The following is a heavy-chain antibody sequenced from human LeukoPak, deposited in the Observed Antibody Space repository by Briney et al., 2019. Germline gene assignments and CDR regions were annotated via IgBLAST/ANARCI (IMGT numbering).Heavy chain of an antibody. Sequence: SETLSLTCTVSGGSISSSSYYWGWIRQPPGKGLEWIGEINHSGSTNYNPSLKSRVTISVDTSKNQFSLKLSSVTAADTAVYYCARELGAFDIWGQGTMVTVSS. J-gene: IGHJ3*02. CDR1: GGSISSSSYY. CDR2: INHSGST. V-gene: IGHV4-39*07. CDR3: ARELGAFDI.